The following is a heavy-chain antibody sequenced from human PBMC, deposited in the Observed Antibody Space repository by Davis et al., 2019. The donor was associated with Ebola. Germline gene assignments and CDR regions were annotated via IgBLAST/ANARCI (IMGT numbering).Heavy chain of an antibody. CDR2: ISAYNGNT. V-gene: IGHV1-18*04. J-gene: IGHJ4*02. CDR3: ARDTAWIQLWFVDY. CDR1: GYTFTGYY. D-gene: IGHD5-18*01. Sequence: AASVKVSCKASGYTFTGYYMHWVRQAPGQGLEWMGWISAYNGNTNYAQKLQGRVTMTTDTSTSTAYMELRSLRSDDTAVYYCARDTAWIQLWFVDYWGQGTLVTVSS.